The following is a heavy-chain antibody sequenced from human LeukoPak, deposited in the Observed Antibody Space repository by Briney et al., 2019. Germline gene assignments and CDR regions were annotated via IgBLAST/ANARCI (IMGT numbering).Heavy chain of an antibody. CDR1: GFTFSNHP. CDR2: ISYDGNNK. J-gene: IGHJ3*01. D-gene: IGHD6-13*01. V-gene: IGHV3-30*14. CDR3: ARSFSSTWDAFDL. Sequence: PGGSLRLSCAAAGFTFSNHPMHWARQAPGKVLEWVAVISYDGNNKFYAASVKGRFTFSRDNSRDTLFLQMNSLRAEDTALYYCARSFSSTWDAFDLWGQGTMVTVSS.